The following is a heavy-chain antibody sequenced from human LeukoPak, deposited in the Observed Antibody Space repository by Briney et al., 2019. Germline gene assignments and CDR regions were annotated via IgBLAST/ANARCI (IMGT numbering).Heavy chain of an antibody. CDR1: GGSISSYY. J-gene: IGHJ4*02. CDR3: ARRSSSWYGHFDY. Sequence: PSETLSLTCTVSGGSISSYYWSWIRQPPGKGLEWIGYIYYRGGTSYNPSLKSRVTISVDTSKNQFSLKLSSVTAADTAVYYCARRSSSWYGHFDYWGQGTLVTVSS. V-gene: IGHV4-59*01. D-gene: IGHD6-13*01. CDR2: IYYRGGT.